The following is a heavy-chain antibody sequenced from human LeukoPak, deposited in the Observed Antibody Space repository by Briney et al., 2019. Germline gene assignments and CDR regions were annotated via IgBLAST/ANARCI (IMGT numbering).Heavy chain of an antibody. Sequence: GGSLRLSCAASGFTFSNHAMNWVRQAPGKGLEWVSSISYNGGRTNHADSVKGRFTISRDNSKRTLYLQMNSLTADDSALYYCTKDISEYTSGWSYFDYWGQGTQVIVSS. D-gene: IGHD6-19*01. CDR3: TKDISEYTSGWSYFDY. J-gene: IGHJ4*02. CDR2: ISYNGGRT. CDR1: GFTFSNHA. V-gene: IGHV3-23*01.